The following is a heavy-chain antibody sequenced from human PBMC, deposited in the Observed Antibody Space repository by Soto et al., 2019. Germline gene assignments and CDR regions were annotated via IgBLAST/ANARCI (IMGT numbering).Heavy chain of an antibody. CDR2: IYYSGNT. CDR1: GTKIDGYY. V-gene: IGHV4-59*01. D-gene: IGHD7-27*01. J-gene: IGHJ6*02. Sequence: QVRLQQSGPGLVKASETLSLSCNVSGTKIDGYYWSWIRQVPGRGLEWIGNIYYSGNTKYNPSLESRVTISVDTSNNQFSLNLRSVTAADTAIYFCARDRAVYTGEGRHFYYDGMDVWGQGTTVTVSS. CDR3: ARDRAVYTGEGRHFYYDGMDV.